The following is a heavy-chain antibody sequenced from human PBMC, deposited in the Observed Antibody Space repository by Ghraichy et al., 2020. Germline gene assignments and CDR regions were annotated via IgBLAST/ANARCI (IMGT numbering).Heavy chain of an antibody. V-gene: IGHV3-66*02. D-gene: IGHD3-22*01. CDR3: AREAFDSSGYSFDY. CDR2: IYSGGDT. J-gene: IGHJ4*02. CDR1: GFTVRSRY. Sequence: GGSLRLSCAAFGFTVRSRYMSWVRQAPGKGLEWVSVIYSGGDTYYADSVKGRLTISRDNSKNTVYLQMNSLRVEDTAFYYCAREAFDSSGYSFDYWGQGTLVTVSS.